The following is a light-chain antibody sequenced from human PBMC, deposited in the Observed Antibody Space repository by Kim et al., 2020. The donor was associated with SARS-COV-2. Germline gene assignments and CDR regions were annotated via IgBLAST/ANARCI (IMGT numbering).Light chain of an antibody. J-gene: IGLJ3*02. V-gene: IGLV6-57*04. CDR2: EDN. Sequence: FMLTQPHSVSESPGKTVTISCSRSSGSIASNYVQWYQQRPGSAPTTVIYEDNQRPSGVPDRFSGSIDSSSNSASLTIAGLKTEDDADYCCESDDSRNHGVFGGGTQLTVL. CDR1: SGSIASNY. CDR3: ESDDSRNHGV.